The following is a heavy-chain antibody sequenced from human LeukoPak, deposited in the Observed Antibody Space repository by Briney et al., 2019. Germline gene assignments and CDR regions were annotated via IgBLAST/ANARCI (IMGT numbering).Heavy chain of an antibody. Sequence: SVKVSCKASGYTFTGYYMHWVRQAPGQGLEWMGGIIPIFGTANYAQKFQGRVTITADESTSTAYIELSSLRSEDTAVYYCARDGTAMAFEYYFDYWGQGTLVTVSS. CDR1: GYTFTGYY. CDR2: IIPIFGTA. V-gene: IGHV1-69*13. CDR3: ARDGTAMAFEYYFDY. J-gene: IGHJ4*02. D-gene: IGHD5-18*01.